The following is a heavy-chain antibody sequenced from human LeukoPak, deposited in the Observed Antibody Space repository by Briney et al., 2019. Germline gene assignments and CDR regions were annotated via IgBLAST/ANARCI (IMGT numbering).Heavy chain of an antibody. D-gene: IGHD4-17*01. CDR1: GFTFSSYS. V-gene: IGHV3-21*01. J-gene: IGHJ3*02. CDR3: AVYGDPSPHDAFDI. CDR2: ISSSSSYI. Sequence: GGSLRLSCAASGFTFSSYSMNWVRQAPGKGLEWVSSISSSSSYIYYADSVKGRFTISRDNAKNSLYLQMNSLRAEDTAVYYCAVYGDPSPHDAFDIWGQGTMVTVSS.